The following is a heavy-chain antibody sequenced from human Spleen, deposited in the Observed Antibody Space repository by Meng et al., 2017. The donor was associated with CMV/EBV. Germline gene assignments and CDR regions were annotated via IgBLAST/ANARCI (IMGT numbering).Heavy chain of an antibody. CDR2: SSWDGGST. D-gene: IGHD2-2*01. CDR1: GFTFDDYA. Sequence: GESLKISCAASGFTFDDYAMHWVRQAPGKGLEWVSLSSWDGGSTYYADSVKGRFTIYRDNSKNSLYLQMNSLRAEDTALYYCAKDGGVGIFCSSTSCHYPDYWGQGTLVTVSS. CDR3: AKDGGVGIFCSSTSCHYPDY. V-gene: IGHV3-43D*03. J-gene: IGHJ4*02.